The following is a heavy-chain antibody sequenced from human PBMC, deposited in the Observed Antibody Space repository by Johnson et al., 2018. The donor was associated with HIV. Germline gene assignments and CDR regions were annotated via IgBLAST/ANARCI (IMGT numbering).Heavy chain of an antibody. V-gene: IGHV3-30*04. CDR1: GFTFSSYA. Sequence: VQLVESGGGVVQPGRSLRLSCAASGFTFSSYAMHWVRQAPDKGLEWVAVISYDGSDKYYADSVKGRFTISRDSSKNTLYLQMNSLRAEDTAVYYCARGPHEVVVVAATSAFDIWGQGTMVTVSS. CDR3: ARGPHEVVVVAATSAFDI. CDR2: ISYDGSDK. D-gene: IGHD2-15*01. J-gene: IGHJ3*02.